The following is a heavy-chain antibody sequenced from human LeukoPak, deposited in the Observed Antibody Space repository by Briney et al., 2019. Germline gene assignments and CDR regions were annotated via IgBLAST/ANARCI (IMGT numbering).Heavy chain of an antibody. CDR3: ARFDIWSGSLDI. J-gene: IGHJ3*02. CDR2: IYTSGST. D-gene: IGHD3-3*01. V-gene: IGHV4-61*02. CDR1: GGSISSGSYY. Sequence: SQTLSLTCTVSGGSISSGSYYWSWIRQPAGKGLEWIGRIYTSGSTNYNPSLKSRVTISVDTSKNQFSLKLSSVTAADTAVYYCARFDIWSGSLDIWGQGTMVTVSS.